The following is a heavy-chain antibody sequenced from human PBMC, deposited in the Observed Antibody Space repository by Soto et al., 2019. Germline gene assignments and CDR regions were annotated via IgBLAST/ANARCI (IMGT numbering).Heavy chain of an antibody. CDR3: ARVGAIYYDSSGYYPFDP. CDR1: GGSISSGGYY. J-gene: IGHJ5*02. Sequence: SETLSLTCTVSGGSISSGGYYWSWIRQHPGKGLEWIGYIYYSGSTYYNPSLKSRVTISVDTSKNQFSLKLSSVTAADTAVYYCARVGAIYYDSSGYYPFDPWGQGTLVTVSS. CDR2: IYYSGST. V-gene: IGHV4-31*03. D-gene: IGHD3-22*01.